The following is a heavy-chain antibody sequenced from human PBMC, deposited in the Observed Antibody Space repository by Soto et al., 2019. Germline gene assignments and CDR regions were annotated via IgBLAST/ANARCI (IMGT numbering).Heavy chain of an antibody. V-gene: IGHV3-9*01. J-gene: IGHJ6*03. CDR2: ISWNSGSI. D-gene: IGHD1-1*01. CDR1: GFTFDDYA. CDR3: AKDQTGNYYYYMDV. Sequence: EVQLVESGGGLVQPGRSLRLSCAASGFTFDDYAMHWVRQAPGKGLEWVSGISWNSGSIGYADSVKGRFTISRXNXKNXXXXXXXXXRAEDTALYYCAKDQTGNYYYYMDVWGKGTTVTVSS.